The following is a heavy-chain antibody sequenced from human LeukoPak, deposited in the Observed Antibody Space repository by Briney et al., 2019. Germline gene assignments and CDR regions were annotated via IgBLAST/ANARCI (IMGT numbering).Heavy chain of an antibody. CDR3: ARQTPWGSHDH. D-gene: IGHD7-27*01. J-gene: IGHJ5*02. CDR1: GGSFSGYY. V-gene: IGHV4-59*10. CDR2: IYTSGST. Sequence: SETLSLTCAVYGGSFSGYYWSWIRQPAGKGLEWIGRIYTSGSTDYNPSLKTRLTMSVDTSKNHFSLRLSSVTAADTAVYYCARQTPWGSHDHWGPGTLVTVSS.